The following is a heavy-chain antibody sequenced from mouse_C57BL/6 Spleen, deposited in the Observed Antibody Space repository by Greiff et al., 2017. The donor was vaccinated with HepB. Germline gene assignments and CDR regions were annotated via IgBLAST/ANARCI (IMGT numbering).Heavy chain of an antibody. D-gene: IGHD2-4*01. V-gene: IGHV5-17*01. Sequence: EVKLVESGGGLVKPGGSLKLSCAASGFTFSDYGMHWVRQAPEKGLEWVAYISSGSSTIYYADTVKGRFTISRDNAKNTLFLQMTRLRSEDTAVYYGAKADYDYDGGAMDYWGQGTSVTVSS. J-gene: IGHJ4*01. CDR2: ISSGSSTI. CDR1: GFTFSDYG. CDR3: AKADYDYDGGAMDY.